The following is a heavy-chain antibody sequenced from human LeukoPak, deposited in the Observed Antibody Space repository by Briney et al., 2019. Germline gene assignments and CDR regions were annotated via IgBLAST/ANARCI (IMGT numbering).Heavy chain of an antibody. V-gene: IGHV4-39*07. D-gene: IGHD6-13*01. CDR3: ARDLRRQLAYFDY. CDR1: GTSISSSSYY. J-gene: IGHJ4*02. CDR2: IYYSGST. Sequence: SETLSLTCTVSGTSISSSSYYWGWIRQPPGKGLEWIGSIYYSGSTYYNPSLKSRVTISVDTSKNQFSLKLSSVTAADTAVYYCARDLRRQLAYFDYWGQGTLVTVSS.